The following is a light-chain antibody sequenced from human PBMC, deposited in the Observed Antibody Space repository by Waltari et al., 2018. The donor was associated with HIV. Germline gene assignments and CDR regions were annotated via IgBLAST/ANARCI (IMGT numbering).Light chain of an antibody. CDR2: EST. J-gene: IGLJ2*01. Sequence: SVLTQPPSKSAAPGQTVTISCAGPSSNIGANDVSGYQQLPGAAPRLIIYESTKRPSVISDRFSASKSDTTATLDIAGVQPGDEAMYFCGTRDNDLGPVILGGGTWVTVL. V-gene: IGLV1-51*02. CDR3: GTRDNDLGPVI. CDR1: SSNIGAND.